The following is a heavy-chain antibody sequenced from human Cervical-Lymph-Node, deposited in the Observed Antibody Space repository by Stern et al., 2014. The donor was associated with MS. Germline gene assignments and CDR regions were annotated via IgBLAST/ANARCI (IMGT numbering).Heavy chain of an antibody. CDR3: AKDRSSWEGGGFDY. Sequence: MQLVESGGGVVQPGRSLRLSCAASGFTFSSYGMHWVRQAPGKGLEWVAVISYDGSNKYYADSVKGRFTISRDNSKNTLYLQMNSLRAEDTAVYYCAKDRSSWEGGGFDYWGQGTLVTVSS. V-gene: IGHV3-30*18. CDR2: ISYDGSNK. D-gene: IGHD6-13*01. CDR1: GFTFSSYG. J-gene: IGHJ4*02.